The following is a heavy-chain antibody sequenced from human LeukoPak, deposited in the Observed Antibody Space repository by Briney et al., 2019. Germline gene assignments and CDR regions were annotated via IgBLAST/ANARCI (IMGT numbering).Heavy chain of an antibody. CDR2: IWYDGSNT. V-gene: IGHV3-33*01. CDR1: GFTFSSYG. J-gene: IGHJ4*02. Sequence: GGSLRLSCAASGFTFSSYGMHWVRQAPGKGLEWVSTIWYDGSNTYYADSVKGRFTISRDNSKKALYLQMNSLRAEDTAVYYCARGGATSRDGDNKYFDYWAWEPWSPSPQ. CDR3: ARGGATSRDGDNKYFDY. D-gene: IGHD5-24*01.